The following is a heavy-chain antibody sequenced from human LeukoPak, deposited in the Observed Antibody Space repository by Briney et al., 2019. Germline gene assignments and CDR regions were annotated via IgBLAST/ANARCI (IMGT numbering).Heavy chain of an antibody. CDR2: ISGSGGST. J-gene: IGHJ5*02. Sequence: GGSLRLSCAASGFTFSSYIMSWVRQAPGKGLEWVSAISGSGGSTYYADSVKGRFTISRDNSKNTLYLQMNSLRAEDTAVYYCAIIRSSGSPDSNWFDPWGQGTLVTVSS. V-gene: IGHV3-23*01. CDR1: GFTFSSYI. CDR3: AIIRSSGSPDSNWFDP. D-gene: IGHD1-26*01.